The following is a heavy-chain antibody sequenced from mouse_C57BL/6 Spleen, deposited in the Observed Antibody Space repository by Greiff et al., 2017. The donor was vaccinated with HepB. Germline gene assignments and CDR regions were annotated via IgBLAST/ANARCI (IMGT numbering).Heavy chain of an antibody. V-gene: IGHV1-15*01. J-gene: IGHJ2*01. CDR2: IDPETGGT. CDR1: GYTFTDYE. Sequence: QVQLKQSGAELVRPGASVTLSCKASGYTFTDYEMHWVKQTPVHGLEWIGAIDPETGGTAYNQKFKGKAILTADKSSSTAYMELRSLTSEDSAVYYCTRPSRGYYFDYWGQGTTLTVSS. CDR3: TRPSRGYYFDY.